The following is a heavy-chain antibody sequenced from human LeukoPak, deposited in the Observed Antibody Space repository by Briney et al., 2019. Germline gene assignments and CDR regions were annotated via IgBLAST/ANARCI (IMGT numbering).Heavy chain of an antibody. CDR1: GYTFSNFG. J-gene: IGHJ4*02. CDR3: ARDGTSTDDY. Sequence: ASVKASCKTSGYTFSNFGINWVRQAPGQGLEWMGWISGNNDNPNYGQKFQGRFTVTTDPSTSTAYMELRNLRFDDTAVYYCARDGTSTDDYWGQGTLVTVSS. CDR2: ISGNNDNP. V-gene: IGHV1-18*01. D-gene: IGHD2-2*01.